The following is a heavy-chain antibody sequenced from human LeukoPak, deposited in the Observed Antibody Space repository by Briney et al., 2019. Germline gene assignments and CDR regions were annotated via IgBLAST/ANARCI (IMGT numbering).Heavy chain of an antibody. V-gene: IGHV3-23*01. CDR3: ASSDPYCSGGSCYFHAFDI. D-gene: IGHD2-15*01. CDR1: GFTFSRYA. J-gene: IGHJ3*02. CDR2: ISGSGGST. Sequence: PGGSLRLSCAASGFTFSRYAMSWVRQAPGKGLEWVSAISGSGGSTYYADSVKGRFTISRDNSKNTLYLQMNSLRAEDTAVYYCASSDPYCSGGSCYFHAFDIWGQGTMVTVSS.